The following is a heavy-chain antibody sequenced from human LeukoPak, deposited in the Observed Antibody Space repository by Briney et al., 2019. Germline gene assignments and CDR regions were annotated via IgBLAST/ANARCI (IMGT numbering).Heavy chain of an antibody. D-gene: IGHD5-18*01. Sequence: GGSLRLSCAASGFTFSSYWMSWVRQAPGKGLEWVANIKQDGSEKYYVDSVKGRFTISRDNAKNSLFLQMSSLSADDTAVYPCARGTASSYGYNYYSYGMDVWGQGTTVAASS. V-gene: IGHV3-7*01. CDR1: GFTFSSYW. J-gene: IGHJ6*02. CDR2: IKQDGSEK. CDR3: ARGTASSYGYNYYSYGMDV.